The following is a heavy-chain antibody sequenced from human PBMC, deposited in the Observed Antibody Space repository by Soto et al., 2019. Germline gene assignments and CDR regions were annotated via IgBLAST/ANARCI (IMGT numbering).Heavy chain of an antibody. Sequence: GGSLRLSCAASGFTFSSYGMHWVRQAPGKGLEWVAVISYDGSNKYYADSVKGRFTISRDNSKNTLYLQMNSLRAEDTAVYYCAKDQLLGNGMDVWGQGTTVTVSS. CDR3: AKDQLLGNGMDV. V-gene: IGHV3-30*18. J-gene: IGHJ6*02. D-gene: IGHD2-21*02. CDR2: ISYDGSNK. CDR1: GFTFSSYG.